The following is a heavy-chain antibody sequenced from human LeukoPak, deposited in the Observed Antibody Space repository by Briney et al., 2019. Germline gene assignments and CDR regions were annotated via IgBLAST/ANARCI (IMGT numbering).Heavy chain of an antibody. Sequence: RSLRLSSAASGFTFSSDWMHWGRHTPRKGLLWVSRINSDGSSTSYADSVKGRFTISRDNAKNTLYLQMDSLRAEDTAVYYCARDAWMATTPLDYWGPGTLVTVSS. CDR1: GFTFSSDW. J-gene: IGHJ4*02. V-gene: IGHV3-74*01. CDR3: ARDAWMATTPLDY. D-gene: IGHD5-24*01. CDR2: INSDGSST.